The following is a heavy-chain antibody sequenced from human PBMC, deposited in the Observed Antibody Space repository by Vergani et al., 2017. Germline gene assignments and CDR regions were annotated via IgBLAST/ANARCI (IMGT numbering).Heavy chain of an antibody. CDR1: GFTFSSYA. D-gene: IGHD4-11*01. Sequence: QVQLVESGGGVVQPGRSLRLSCAASGFTFSSYAMHWVRQAPGKGLEWVAVISYDGSNKYYADSVKGRFTISRDNSKNTLYLQMNSLRAEDTAVYYCARNPITTANVYYYYYXMDVWGKGTTVTVSS. CDR3: ARNPITTANVYYYYYXMDV. CDR2: ISYDGSNK. J-gene: IGHJ6*03. V-gene: IGHV3-30-3*01.